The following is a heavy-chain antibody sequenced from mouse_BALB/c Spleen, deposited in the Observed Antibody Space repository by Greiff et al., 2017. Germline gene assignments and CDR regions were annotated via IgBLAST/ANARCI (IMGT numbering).Heavy chain of an antibody. CDR2: IYPGNSDT. Sequence: VQLQQSGTVLARPGASVKMSCKASGYTFTSYWMHWVKQRPGQGLEWIGAIYPGNSDTSYNQKFKGKAKLTAVTSTSTAYMELSSLTNEDSAVYYCTRAQFITTRAWFAYWGQGTLVTVSA. V-gene: IGHV1-5*01. J-gene: IGHJ3*01. D-gene: IGHD1-1*01. CDR1: GYTFTSYW. CDR3: TRAQFITTRAWFAY.